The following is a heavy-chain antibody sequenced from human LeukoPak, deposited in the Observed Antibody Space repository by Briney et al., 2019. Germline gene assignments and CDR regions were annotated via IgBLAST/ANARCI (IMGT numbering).Heavy chain of an antibody. Sequence: ASVKVSCRASGGTFSSYAINWVRQAPGQGLEWMGWINPNSGGTNYAQKFQGRVTMTRDTSISTAYMKLSRLRSDDTAVYYCARGGSSIAAAGNNWFDPWGQGTLVTVSS. D-gene: IGHD6-13*01. CDR1: GGTFSSYA. V-gene: IGHV1-2*02. J-gene: IGHJ5*02. CDR3: ARGGSSIAAAGNNWFDP. CDR2: INPNSGGT.